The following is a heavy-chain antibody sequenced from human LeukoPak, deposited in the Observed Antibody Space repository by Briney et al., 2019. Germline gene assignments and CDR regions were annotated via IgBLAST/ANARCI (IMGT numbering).Heavy chain of an antibody. CDR1: GFTFSGSA. Sequence: GSLRLSCAASGFTFSGSALHWVRQASGKGLEWDDRIRSTANGYATAYAASVKGRFTISRDDSKNTAYLQMDSLKTEDTAVYYCTGNYYGSGSYADFDYWGQGTLVTVSS. CDR3: TGNYYGSGSYADFDY. J-gene: IGHJ4*02. V-gene: IGHV3-73*01. D-gene: IGHD3-10*01. CDR2: IRSTANGYAT.